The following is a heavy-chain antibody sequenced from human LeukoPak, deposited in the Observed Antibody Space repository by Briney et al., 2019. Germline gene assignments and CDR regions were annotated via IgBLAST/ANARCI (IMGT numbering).Heavy chain of an antibody. J-gene: IGHJ4*02. V-gene: IGHV3-53*01. CDR3: AKGRGPGADFDC. D-gene: IGHD3-10*01. CDR1: GFTVSSNY. Sequence: GGSLRLSCAASGFTVSSNYMTWVRQAPGKGLEWVSLIYSGGSTYYTDSVKGRFTISRDNSKNTVFLQMISLRAEDTAFYYCAKGRGPGADFDCWGQGTLVTVSS. CDR2: IYSGGST.